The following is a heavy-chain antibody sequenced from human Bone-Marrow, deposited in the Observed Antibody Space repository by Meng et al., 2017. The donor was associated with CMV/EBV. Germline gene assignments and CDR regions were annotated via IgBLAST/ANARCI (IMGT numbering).Heavy chain of an antibody. J-gene: IGHJ6*02. CDR2: ISSSGSTI. Sequence: LSLTCAASGFTFSDYYMSWIRQAPGKGLEWVSYISSSGSTIYYADSVKGRFTISRDNAKNSLYLQMNSLRAEDTAVYYCVRDSGHSNIYYSYYYGMDVWGQGTTVTVSS. CDR1: GFTFSDYY. D-gene: IGHD6-13*01. CDR3: VRDSGHSNIYYSYYYGMDV. V-gene: IGHV3-11*04.